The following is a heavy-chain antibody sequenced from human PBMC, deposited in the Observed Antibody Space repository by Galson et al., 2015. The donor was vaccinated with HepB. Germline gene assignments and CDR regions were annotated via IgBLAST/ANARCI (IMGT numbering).Heavy chain of an antibody. CDR1: GFTFSSYT. Sequence: SLRLSCAASGFTFSSYTMNWVRQAPGKGLEWISYISTTSDNKFSADSVKGRFIIPRDNAENSLYLQMNSLRAEDTAVYYCARIALSGSYWYFDYWGQGTLVTVSS. CDR2: ISTTSDNK. CDR3: ARIALSGSYWYFDY. D-gene: IGHD1-26*01. V-gene: IGHV3-48*01. J-gene: IGHJ4*02.